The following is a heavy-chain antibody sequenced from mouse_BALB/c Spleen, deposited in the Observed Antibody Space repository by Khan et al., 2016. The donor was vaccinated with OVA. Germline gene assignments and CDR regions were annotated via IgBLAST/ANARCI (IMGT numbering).Heavy chain of an antibody. J-gene: IGHJ3*01. Sequence: QVQLQQPGAELVKPGASVQLSCKASGYTFSSYWMLWVKQRPGQGLEWIGEINPSNGRTNYNETLKSKATLTVDKSSTTAYMQLSSLTSEDSAVYCCARCTMTRSEFVCWGQGTLVTVSA. V-gene: IGHV1S81*02. CDR2: INPSNGRT. D-gene: IGHD2-4*01. CDR1: GYTFSSYW. CDR3: ARCTMTRSEFVC.